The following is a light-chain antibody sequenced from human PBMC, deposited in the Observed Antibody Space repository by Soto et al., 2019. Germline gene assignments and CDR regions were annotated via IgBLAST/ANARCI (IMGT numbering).Light chain of an antibody. CDR3: QQHDTLPRT. CDR1: QTVGSSY. J-gene: IGKJ1*01. V-gene: IGKV3-20*01. Sequence: EIVLTQSPGTLSLSPGERASLPCRASQTVGSSYLAWYQQKPGQAPRLLIYGASSRATGIPDRFSGSGSGTDFTLTISRLEPEDFAVYYCQQHDTLPRTFGQGTKVDIK. CDR2: GAS.